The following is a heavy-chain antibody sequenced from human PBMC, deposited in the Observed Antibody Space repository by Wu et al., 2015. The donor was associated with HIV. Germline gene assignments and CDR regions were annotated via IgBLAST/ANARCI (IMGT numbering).Heavy chain of an antibody. CDR3: ARGGLDYYDSSGYYTGADAFDI. CDR1: GYNFDTYF. Sequence: QVQLVQSGAEVKKPGASVRLSCKTSGYNFDTYFMHWVRQAPGQGLEWMGWMNPNSGNTGYAQKFQGRVTMTRNTSISTAYMELSSLRSEDTAVYYCARGGLDYYDSSGYYTGADAFDIWGQGTMVTVSS. D-gene: IGHD3-22*01. V-gene: IGHV1-8*02. J-gene: IGHJ3*02. CDR2: MNPNSGNT.